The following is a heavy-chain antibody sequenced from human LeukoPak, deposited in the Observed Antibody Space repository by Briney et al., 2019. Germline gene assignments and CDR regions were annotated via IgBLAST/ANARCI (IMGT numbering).Heavy chain of an antibody. CDR3: TTGGGVYAYVSVH. CDR2: IKSKSEGGET. D-gene: IGHD3-16*01. Sequence: GGPLRLSCVASGFTFRNAWTNGVRQAPGKGLEGVGRIKSKSEGGETDYAAPVKGKFTISRDGSKNTLYLQMDSLKSEDTAVYYCTTGGGVYAYVSVHWGQGTLVTVSS. CDR1: GFTFRNAW. J-gene: IGHJ1*01. V-gene: IGHV3-15*01.